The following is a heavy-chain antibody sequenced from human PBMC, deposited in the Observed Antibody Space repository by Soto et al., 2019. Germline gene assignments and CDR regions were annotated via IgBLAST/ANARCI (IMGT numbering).Heavy chain of an antibody. CDR2: IIPIFGTA. Sequence: GASVKVSCKASGGTFSSCAISWVRQAPGQGLEWMGGIIPIFGTANYAQKFQGRVTITADKSTSTAYMELSSLRSEDTAVYYCAARSGRGAFDIWGQGTMVTVSS. CDR1: GGTFSSCA. D-gene: IGHD1-26*01. V-gene: IGHV1-69*06. J-gene: IGHJ3*02. CDR3: AARSGRGAFDI.